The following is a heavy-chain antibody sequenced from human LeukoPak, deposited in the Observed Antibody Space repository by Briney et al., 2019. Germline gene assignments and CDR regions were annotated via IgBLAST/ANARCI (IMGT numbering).Heavy chain of an antibody. D-gene: IGHD2-2*01. J-gene: IGHJ6*03. CDR2: IYTSGST. Sequence: SQTLSLTCTVSGGSISSGSYYWNWIRQPAGEGLEWTGRIYTSGSTNYNPSLKSRVTISVDTSKNQFSLKLSSVTAADTAVYYCARSSTTDANHYYYYYMDVWGRGTTVTVSS. CDR1: GGSISSGSYY. CDR3: ARSSTTDANHYYYYYMDV. V-gene: IGHV4-61*02.